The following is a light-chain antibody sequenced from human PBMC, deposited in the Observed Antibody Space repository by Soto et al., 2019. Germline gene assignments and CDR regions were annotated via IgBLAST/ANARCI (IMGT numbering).Light chain of an antibody. V-gene: IGLV2-8*01. CDR3: SSYAGNNKMV. CDR2: EVN. J-gene: IGLJ3*02. Sequence: QSALTQPPSASGSLGQSVTISCTGTSSDVGDYTYVSWYQQHPGRAPKFIIYEVNKRPSGVPDRFSGSKSGNTASLTVSGLQAEDEADYYCSSYAGNNKMVFGGGTKVTAL. CDR1: SSDVGDYTY.